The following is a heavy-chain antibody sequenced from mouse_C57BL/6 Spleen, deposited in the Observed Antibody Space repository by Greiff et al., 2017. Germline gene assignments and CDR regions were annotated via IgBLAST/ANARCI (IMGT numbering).Heavy chain of an antibody. CDR1: GYTFTSYG. CDR2: IYPRSGNT. V-gene: IGHV1-81*01. CDR3: ARKGDYYGSSSVYFDY. J-gene: IGHJ2*01. Sequence: QVQLQQSGAELARPGASVKLSCKASGYTFTSYGISWVKQRTGQGLEWIGEIYPRSGNTYYNEKFKGKATLTAAKSSSTAYMELRSLTSEDSAVYFCARKGDYYGSSSVYFDYWGQGTTRTVSS. D-gene: IGHD1-1*01.